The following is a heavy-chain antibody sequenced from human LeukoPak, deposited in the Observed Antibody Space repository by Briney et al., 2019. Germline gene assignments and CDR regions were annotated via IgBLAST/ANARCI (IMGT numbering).Heavy chain of an antibody. J-gene: IGHJ3*02. CDR1: GGSISSSSYY. V-gene: IGHV4-39*01. CDR3: ARPHGYSYGYDAFDI. CDR2: IYYSGST. D-gene: IGHD5-18*01. Sequence: PSETLSLTCTVSGGSISSSSYYWGWIRQPPGKGLEWIGSIYYSGSTYYNPSLRSRVTISVDTSKHQFSLKLSSVTAADTAVYYCARPHGYSYGYDAFDIWGQGTMVTVSS.